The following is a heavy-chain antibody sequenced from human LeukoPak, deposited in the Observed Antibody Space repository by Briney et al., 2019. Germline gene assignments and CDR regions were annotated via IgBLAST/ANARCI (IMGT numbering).Heavy chain of an antibody. V-gene: IGHV3-53*04. Sequence: GGSLRLSCAASGFTFSIYSMNWVRQAPGKGLEWVSLIYGDGTTDYADSVKGRFHISRHNSKNTLYLQMNSLRAEDTAVYYCARGIIYLDYWGQGTLVTVSS. J-gene: IGHJ4*02. CDR2: IYGDGTT. D-gene: IGHD3-10*01. CDR3: ARGIIYLDY. CDR1: GFTFSIYS.